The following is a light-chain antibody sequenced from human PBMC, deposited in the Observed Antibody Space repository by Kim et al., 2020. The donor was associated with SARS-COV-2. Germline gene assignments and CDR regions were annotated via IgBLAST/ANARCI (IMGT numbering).Light chain of an antibody. CDR2: GAS. J-gene: IGKJ1*01. Sequence: SPGERATHSCRSRQCVSNSYLAWCQPEPGQAPRLLIYGASSGATGIPDAFSGSGSGTDCTLTINRLEPEGFALYYCQGDGNLPLTFGQGTKVDIK. CDR3: QGDGNLPLT. CDR1: QCVSNSY. V-gene: IGKV3-20*01.